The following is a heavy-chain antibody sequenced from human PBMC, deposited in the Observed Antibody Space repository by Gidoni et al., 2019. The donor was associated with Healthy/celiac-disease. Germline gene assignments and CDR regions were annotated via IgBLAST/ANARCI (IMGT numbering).Heavy chain of an antibody. D-gene: IGHD3-3*01. CDR1: GGSFSGYY. CDR3: ARGDFWSGSGPLGFDY. V-gene: IGHV4-34*01. J-gene: IGHJ4*02. CDR2: INSSGST. Sequence: QVQLQQWGAGLLTPSETLSLTCAVYGGSFSGYYWSWIRQPPGKGLEWIGEINSSGSTNYTPSLQTRVTISVDTSKNQFSLKLSSVTAADTAVYYCARGDFWSGSGPLGFDYWGQGTLVTVSS.